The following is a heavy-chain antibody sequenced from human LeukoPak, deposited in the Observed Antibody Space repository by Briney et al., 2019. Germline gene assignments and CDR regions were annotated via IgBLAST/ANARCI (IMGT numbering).Heavy chain of an antibody. CDR3: ARVERFLEWLLYGAEYFQH. J-gene: IGHJ1*01. Sequence: PGGSLRLSCAASGFTFSSYWMSWVRQAPGKGLDWVANIKQDGSEKYYVDSVKGRFTISRDNAKNSLYLQMNSLRAEDTAAYYCARVERFLEWLLYGAEYFQHWGQGTLVTVSS. CDR2: IKQDGSEK. D-gene: IGHD3-3*01. CDR1: GFTFSSYW. V-gene: IGHV3-7*01.